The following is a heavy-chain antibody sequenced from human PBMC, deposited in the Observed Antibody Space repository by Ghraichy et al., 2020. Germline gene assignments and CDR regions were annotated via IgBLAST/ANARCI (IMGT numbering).Heavy chain of an antibody. J-gene: IGHJ6*02. CDR3: ARGLFPIAAAGTYYYYYGMDV. CDR1: GGSFSGYY. V-gene: IGHV4-34*01. D-gene: IGHD6-13*01. CDR2: INHSGST. Sequence: SETLSLTCAVYGGSFSGYYWSWIRQPPGKGLEWIGEINHSGSTNYNPSLKSRVTISVDTSKNQFSLNLSSVTAADTAVYYCARGLFPIAAAGTYYYYYGMDVWGQGTTVTVSS.